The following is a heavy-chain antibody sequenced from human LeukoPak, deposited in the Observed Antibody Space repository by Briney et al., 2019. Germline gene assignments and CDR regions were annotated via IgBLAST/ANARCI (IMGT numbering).Heavy chain of an antibody. CDR3: ARVSGIAVAGTRFDY. CDR2: IYYSGST. CDR1: GGSISSYY. J-gene: IGHJ4*02. Sequence: SETLSLTCTVSGGSISSYYWSWIRQPPGKGLEWIGYIYYSGSTNYNPSLKSRVTISVDTSKNQFSLKLSSVTAADTAVYYCARVSGIAVAGTRFDYWGQGTLVTVSS. D-gene: IGHD6-19*01. V-gene: IGHV4-59*01.